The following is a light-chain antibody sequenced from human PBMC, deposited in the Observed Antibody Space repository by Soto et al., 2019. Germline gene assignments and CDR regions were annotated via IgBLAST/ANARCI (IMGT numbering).Light chain of an antibody. V-gene: IGLV2-8*01. CDR1: SSDVGGYNY. CDR3: SSYAGSNNYV. J-gene: IGLJ1*01. CDR2: EVS. Sequence: QLVLTQPPSASGSPGQSVTISCTGTSSDVGGYNYVSWYQQHPGKAPKLMIYEVSKRPSGVPDRFSGSKSGNTASLTVSRLQAEDEADYYCSSYAGSNNYVFGTGTKLTVL.